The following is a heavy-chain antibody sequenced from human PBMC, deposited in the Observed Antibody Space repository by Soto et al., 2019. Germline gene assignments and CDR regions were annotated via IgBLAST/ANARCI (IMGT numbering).Heavy chain of an antibody. CDR1: GFTFSDHG. D-gene: IGHD6-6*01. J-gene: IGHJ4*02. V-gene: IGHV3-23*01. CDR3: AKDRTIASRNFDS. CDR2: ISGSVGST. Sequence: GSLRLSCAASGFTFSDHGMHWVRQAPGKGLEWVSSISGSVGSTFYADSVKGRFTISRDNSMNTLYLQMNSLRAEDTAVYYCAKDRTIASRNFDSWRQGALATVSS.